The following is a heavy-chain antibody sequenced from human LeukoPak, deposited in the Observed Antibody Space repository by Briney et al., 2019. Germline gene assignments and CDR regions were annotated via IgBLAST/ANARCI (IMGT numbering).Heavy chain of an antibody. V-gene: IGHV3-21*01. J-gene: IGHJ5*02. D-gene: IGHD3-3*01. CDR2: ISSSSSYI. CDR3: ARDFGVTGFWFDP. CDR1: GFTFSGYS. Sequence: PGGSLRLSCAASGFTFSGYSMNWVRQAPGKGLEWVSSISSSSSYIYYADSVKGRFTISRDNAKNSLYLQMNSLRAEDTAVYYCARDFGVTGFWFDPWGQGTLVTVSS.